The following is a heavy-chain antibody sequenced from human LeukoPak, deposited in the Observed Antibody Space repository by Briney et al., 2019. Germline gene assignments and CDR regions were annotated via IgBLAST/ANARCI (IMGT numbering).Heavy chain of an antibody. CDR2: INPNSGGT. Sequence: ASVKVSCKASGYTFTGYYMHWVRQAPGQGLEWMGWINPNSGGTNYAQKFQGRVTMTRDTSISTAYMELSRLRSDDTAVYYCARVQGGSGTNAYYWGQGTLVTVSS. V-gene: IGHV1-2*02. CDR3: ARVQGGSGTNAYY. CDR1: GYTFTGYY. D-gene: IGHD3-10*01. J-gene: IGHJ4*02.